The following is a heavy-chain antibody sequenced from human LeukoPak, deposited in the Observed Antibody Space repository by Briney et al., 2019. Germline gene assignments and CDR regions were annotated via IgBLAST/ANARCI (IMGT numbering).Heavy chain of an antibody. J-gene: IGHJ6*03. Sequence: SETLSLTCTVSGGSISSSSYYWGWIRQPPGKGLEWIGSIYYSGSTYYNPSLKSRVTISVDTSKNQFSLKLSSVTAADTAVYYCASGPVVPASYYYYYYYMDVWGKGTTVTVSS. CDR2: IYYSGST. CDR1: GGSISSSSYY. CDR3: ASGPVVPASYYYYYYYMDV. V-gene: IGHV4-39*07. D-gene: IGHD2-2*01.